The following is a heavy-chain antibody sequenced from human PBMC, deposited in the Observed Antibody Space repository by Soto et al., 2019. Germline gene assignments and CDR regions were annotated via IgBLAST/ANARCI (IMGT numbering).Heavy chain of an antibody. CDR1: GYTFTSYG. J-gene: IGHJ6*01. D-gene: IGHD2-8*01. CDR2: ISAYNGNT. V-gene: IGHV1-18*01. Sequence: QVQLVQSGAEVKKPGASVKVSCKASGYTFTSYGISWVRQAPGQGLEWMGWISAYNGNTNYAQKFQGRVTMTTDTSTRTAFRELRSLRSVDTAVCCCAGGGKYGTNGVCSFCGMGVWCQGTTVTGSS. CDR3: AGGGKYGTNGVCSFCGMGV.